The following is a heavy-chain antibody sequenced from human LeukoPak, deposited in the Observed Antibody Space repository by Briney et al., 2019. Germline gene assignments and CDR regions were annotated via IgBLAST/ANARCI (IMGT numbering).Heavy chain of an antibody. CDR1: GFTFDDYA. Sequence: GGSLRLSCAASGFTFDDYAMHWVRQAPGKGLEWVSLISGDGGSTYYADSVKGRYTISRDNSKNSLYLQMNSLRTEDTALYYCAKDMGASHIVVVPAAAMDYYYYGMDVWGQGTTVTVSS. J-gene: IGHJ6*02. V-gene: IGHV3-43*02. CDR3: AKDMGASHIVVVPAAAMDYYYYGMDV. CDR2: ISGDGGST. D-gene: IGHD2-2*01.